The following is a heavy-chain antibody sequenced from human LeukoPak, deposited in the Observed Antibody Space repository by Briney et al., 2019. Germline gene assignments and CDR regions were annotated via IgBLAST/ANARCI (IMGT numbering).Heavy chain of an antibody. D-gene: IGHD6-13*01. Sequence: GGSLRLSCAASGFTVSKNYMNWVRQAPGKGLEWVSAISGSGGSTYYADSVKGRFTISRDNSKNTLYLQMNSLRAEDTAVYYCAKVFPYSRGDWGQGTLVTVSS. CDR1: GFTVSKNY. CDR3: AKVFPYSRGD. V-gene: IGHV3-23*01. J-gene: IGHJ4*02. CDR2: ISGSGGST.